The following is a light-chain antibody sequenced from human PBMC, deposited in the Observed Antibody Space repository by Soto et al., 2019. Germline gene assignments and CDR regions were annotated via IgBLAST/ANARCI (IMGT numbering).Light chain of an antibody. J-gene: IGKJ4*01. CDR3: QQRGNWPS. Sequence: EIVLTQSPGTLSLSPGERATLSCRASQSVSSSYLAWYQQKPGQAPRLLIYETSSRATGIPDRFSGSGSQTDFTLTISRLEPEDFAVYYCQQRGNWPSFGGGTKVDIK. CDR1: QSVSSSY. CDR2: ETS. V-gene: IGKV3D-20*02.